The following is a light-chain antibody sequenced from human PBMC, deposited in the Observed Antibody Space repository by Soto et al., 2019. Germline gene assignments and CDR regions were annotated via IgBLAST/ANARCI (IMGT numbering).Light chain of an antibody. Sequence: RVLPQSTATLSLSPGERAALSCRASQSVTGYLAWYQQRPGTAPRLLINDASRRAPGMPDRFSGSGSGADFTLTISSLEPEDFALYYCQQRTSWPITFGQGTRMEIK. CDR3: QQRTSWPIT. J-gene: IGKJ5*01. CDR2: DAS. CDR1: QSVTGY. V-gene: IGKV3-11*01.